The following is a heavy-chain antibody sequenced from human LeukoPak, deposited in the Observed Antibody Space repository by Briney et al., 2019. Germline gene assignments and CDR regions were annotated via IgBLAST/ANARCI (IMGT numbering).Heavy chain of an antibody. D-gene: IGHD5-12*01. CDR3: ARGPSGYHNT. Sequence: GGSLRLSCAASGFTFSSYAMSWVRQAPGKGLEWVSAISGSGGSTYYADPVKGRFTISRDNSKNTLYLQMNSLRAEDTAVYYCARGPSGYHNTGGQGTLVTVSS. CDR1: GFTFSSYA. CDR2: ISGSGGST. V-gene: IGHV3-23*01. J-gene: IGHJ4*02.